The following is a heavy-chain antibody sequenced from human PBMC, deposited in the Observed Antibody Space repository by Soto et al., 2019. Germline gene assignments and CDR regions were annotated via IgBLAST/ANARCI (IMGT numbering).Heavy chain of an antibody. CDR1: GFTFSSYA. CDR3: ATHTSPGIAAAGFDY. Sequence: LRLSCAASGFTFSSYAMSWVRQAPGKGLEWVSAISGSGGSTYYADSVKGRFTISRDNSKNTLYLQMNSLRAEGTAVYYCATHTSPGIAAAGFDYWGQGTLVTVSS. CDR2: ISGSGGST. J-gene: IGHJ4*02. V-gene: IGHV3-23*01. D-gene: IGHD6-13*01.